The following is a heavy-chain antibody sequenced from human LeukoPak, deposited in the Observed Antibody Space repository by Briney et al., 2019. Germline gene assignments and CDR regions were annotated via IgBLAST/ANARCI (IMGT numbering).Heavy chain of an antibody. CDR2: IYYSGST. CDR3: ARDAPYNWNDADYMDV. Sequence: SETLSLTCTVSGGSISSYYWSWIRQPPGKGLEWIGYIYYSGSTNYNPSHKSRVTISVDTSKNQFSLKLSSVTAADTAVYYCARDAPYNWNDADYMDVWGKGTTVTVSS. V-gene: IGHV4-59*01. J-gene: IGHJ6*03. CDR1: GGSISSYY. D-gene: IGHD1-1*01.